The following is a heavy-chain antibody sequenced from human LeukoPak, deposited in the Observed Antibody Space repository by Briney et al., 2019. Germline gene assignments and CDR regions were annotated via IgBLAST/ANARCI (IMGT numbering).Heavy chain of an antibody. V-gene: IGHV3-7*01. J-gene: IGHJ3*02. D-gene: IGHD3-9*01. CDR2: IKQDGSEK. Sequence: GGSLRLSCAASGFTFSSYWMSWVRQAPGKGLEWVANIKQDGSEKYYVDSVKGRFTISRDNAKNSLYLQMNSLRAEDTAVYYCARDPNYDILTGYYADAFDIWGQGTMATVSS. CDR1: GFTFSSYW. CDR3: ARDPNYDILTGYYADAFDI.